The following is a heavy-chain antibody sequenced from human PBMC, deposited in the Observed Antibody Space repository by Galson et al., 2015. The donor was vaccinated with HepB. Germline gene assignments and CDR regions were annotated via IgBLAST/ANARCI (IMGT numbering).Heavy chain of an antibody. Sequence: LSLTCTVSGGSISSYYWSWIRQPPGKGLEWIGYIYYSGSTNYNPSLKSRVTISVDTSKNQFSLKLSSVTAADTAVYYCARQVASSPLFIDYWGQGTLVTVSS. CDR2: IYYSGST. D-gene: IGHD2-15*01. CDR1: GGSISSYY. CDR3: ARQVASSPLFIDY. V-gene: IGHV4-59*01. J-gene: IGHJ4*02.